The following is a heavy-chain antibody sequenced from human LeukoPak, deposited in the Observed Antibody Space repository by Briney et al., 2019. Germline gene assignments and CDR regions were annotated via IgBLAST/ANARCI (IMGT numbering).Heavy chain of an antibody. CDR2: INPDGSYT. CDR3: TRFYGGSALDN. Sequence: GGSLRLSCAGTGFTFGNYWVHWVRQAPGKGLVWVSRINPDGSYTSSADSVKGRFTISRDNAKNTLYLHMNSLRAEDTAVYYCTRFYGGSALDNWGKGTRVTAPS. D-gene: IGHD3-16*01. J-gene: IGHJ3*02. V-gene: IGHV3-74*01. CDR1: GFTFGNYW.